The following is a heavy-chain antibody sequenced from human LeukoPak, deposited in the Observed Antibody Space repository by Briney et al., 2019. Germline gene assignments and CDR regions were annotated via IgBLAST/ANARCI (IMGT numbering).Heavy chain of an antibody. CDR1: GGSISSYY. D-gene: IGHD1-26*01. V-gene: IGHV4-59*01. Sequence: PSETLSLTCTVSGGSISSYYWSWIRQPPGKGLEWIGYIYYSGSTNYNPSLKSRVTISVDTSKNQFSLKLSSVTAADTAVYYCARAWSYYPYYFDYWGQGTLVTVSS. J-gene: IGHJ4*02. CDR2: IYYSGST. CDR3: ARAWSYYPYYFDY.